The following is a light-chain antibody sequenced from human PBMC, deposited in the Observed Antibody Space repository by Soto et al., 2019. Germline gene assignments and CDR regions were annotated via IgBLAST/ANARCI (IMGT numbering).Light chain of an antibody. CDR2: GAS. CDR3: QQYGSSIT. J-gene: IGKJ5*01. CDR1: QSVSSSY. V-gene: IGKV3-20*01. Sequence: IIFWQSLGTLSLNQGERATLSCRASQSVSSSYLAWYQQKPGQAPRLLIYGASSRATGIPDRFSGSGSGTDFTLTISRLEPEDFAVYYCQQYGSSITFGQRRLLEV.